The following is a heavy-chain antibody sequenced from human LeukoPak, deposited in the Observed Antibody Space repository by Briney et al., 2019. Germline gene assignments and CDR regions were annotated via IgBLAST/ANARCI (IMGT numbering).Heavy chain of an antibody. D-gene: IGHD3-10*01. CDR2: VSGSGGST. V-gene: IGHV3-23*01. J-gene: IGHJ6*02. CDR1: GFTFSSYA. Sequence: GGSLRLSCVASGFTFSSYAMSWVGQAPGKGLEWVSGVSGSGGSTYYADSVKGRFTISRDNSKNTLYVQMNSLRAEDTAVYYCAKEQAGSHYYYYGMDVWGQGTTVTVSS. CDR3: AKEQAGSHYYYYGMDV.